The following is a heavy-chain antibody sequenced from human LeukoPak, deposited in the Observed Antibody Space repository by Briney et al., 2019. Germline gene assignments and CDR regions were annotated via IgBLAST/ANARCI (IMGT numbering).Heavy chain of an antibody. D-gene: IGHD3-22*01. CDR2: ISGSGGST. CDR3: AKVSYDSGGFFEY. J-gene: IGHJ4*02. Sequence: GGSLSLSCAASGFPFIRFAMSWVRQAPGKGLGGVSVISGSGGSTYSADSVKGRFTISRDNSKSTLYLQMNSLRAEDTAVYYCAKVSYDSGGFFEYWGQGAVVTVSS. V-gene: IGHV3-23*01. CDR1: GFPFIRFA.